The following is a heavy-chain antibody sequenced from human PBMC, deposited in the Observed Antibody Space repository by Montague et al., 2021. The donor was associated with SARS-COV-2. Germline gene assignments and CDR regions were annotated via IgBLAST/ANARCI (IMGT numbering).Heavy chain of an antibody. V-gene: IGHV3-9*01. CDR2: INWNGNSR. CDR3: AAATYGSIAY. D-gene: IGHD3-10*01. Sequence: SLRLSCAASGFTFPDYAMHLVRQAPGKGLEWVSGINWNGNSRGYADSVKGRFTISRDNAANSLFLQMSSLRPEDTALYYCAAATYGSIAYWGQGNLVTVSS. CDR1: GFTFPDYA. J-gene: IGHJ4*02.